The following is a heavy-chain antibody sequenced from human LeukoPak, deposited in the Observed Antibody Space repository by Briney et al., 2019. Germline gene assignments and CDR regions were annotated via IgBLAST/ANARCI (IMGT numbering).Heavy chain of an antibody. CDR2: ISSSSSYI. D-gene: IGHD2-2*01. V-gene: IGHV3-21*01. CDR1: GFTFAYT. Sequence: GGSLRLSCAASGFTFAYTMTWVRQAPGKGLEWVSSISSSSSYIYYADSVKGRFTISRDNAKNSLYLQMNSLRAEDTAVYYCARVLGTSPFNYYYMDVWGKGTTVTVSS. CDR3: ARVLGTSPFNYYYMDV. J-gene: IGHJ6*03.